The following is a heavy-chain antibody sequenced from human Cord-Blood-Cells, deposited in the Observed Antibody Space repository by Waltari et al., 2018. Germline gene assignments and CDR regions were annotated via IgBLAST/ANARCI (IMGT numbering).Heavy chain of an antibody. CDR2: IKHSGST. V-gene: IGHV4-34*01. J-gene: IGHJ4*02. D-gene: IGHD6-19*01. Sequence: QVQLQQWGAGLLKPSETLSLTCAVYGGSFSGYYWSWIRQPPGKGLEWIGEIKHSGSTNYNPSLKSRVTTSVDTSTSQCSLKRSSVTAADTAVYYCARVTSSGWYYFDYWGQGTLVTVSS. CDR1: GGSFSGYY. CDR3: ARVTSSGWYYFDY.